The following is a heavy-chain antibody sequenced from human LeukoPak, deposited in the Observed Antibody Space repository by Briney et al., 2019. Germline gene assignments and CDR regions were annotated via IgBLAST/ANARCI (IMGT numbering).Heavy chain of an antibody. V-gene: IGHV3-30-3*01. CDR3: AKVAVVVVINDAFDI. Sequence: GRSLRLSCAASGFTFSSYAMHWVRQAPGKGLEWVAVISYDGSNKYYADSVKGRFTISRDNSKNTLYLQMNSLRAEDTAVYYRAKVAVVVVINDAFDIWGQGTMVTVSS. D-gene: IGHD3-22*01. CDR1: GFTFSSYA. J-gene: IGHJ3*02. CDR2: ISYDGSNK.